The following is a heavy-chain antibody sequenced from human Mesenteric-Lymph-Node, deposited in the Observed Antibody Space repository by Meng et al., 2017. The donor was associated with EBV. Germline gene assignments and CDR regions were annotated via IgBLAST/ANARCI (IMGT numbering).Heavy chain of an antibody. D-gene: IGHD4-11*01. CDR1: GGSISNDHW. CDR2: MYHSGST. V-gene: IGHV4-4*02. CDR3: ARGREYSWGY. Sequence: LPESGPGRGKPSGTLSLTWGVSGGSISNDHWWSWVRQPPGKGLEWIGEMYHSGSTNYNPSLKSRVTISVDKSKNQFFLNLNSVTAADTAVYYCARGREYSWGYWGQGTLVTVPQ. J-gene: IGHJ4*02.